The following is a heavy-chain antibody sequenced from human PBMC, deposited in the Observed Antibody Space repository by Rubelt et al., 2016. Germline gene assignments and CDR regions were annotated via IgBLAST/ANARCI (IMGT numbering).Heavy chain of an antibody. D-gene: IGHD6-6*01. CDR2: ITSSSGTI. CDR3: AGGSSGSANWFDP. Sequence: DVQLVESGGGLVQPGGSLRLSCAVSGFSFDNYDLNWVRQAPGKGLEWVSYITSSSGTIFYADSVKGRFTISRDNAKNSLYLQMNGVGAEDTAVYDCAGGSSGSANWFDPWGQGTLVTVSS. V-gene: IGHV3-48*01. J-gene: IGHJ5*02. CDR1: GFSFDNYD.